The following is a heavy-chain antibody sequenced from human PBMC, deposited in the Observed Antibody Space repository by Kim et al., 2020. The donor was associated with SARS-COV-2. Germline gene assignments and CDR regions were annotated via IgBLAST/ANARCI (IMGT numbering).Heavy chain of an antibody. Sequence: SETLSLTCIVSGDSMNDEEYYWSWIRQPPGGGPEYIGYVFYTGTTNYNPSLKSRVTISLDMSRSQFFLNLKSVTAADTAVYHCARLSHRVDTFDNW. J-gene: IGHJ3*02. V-gene: IGHV4-61*08. CDR2: VFYTGTT. CDR1: GDSMNDEEYY. CDR3: ARLSHRVDTFDN.